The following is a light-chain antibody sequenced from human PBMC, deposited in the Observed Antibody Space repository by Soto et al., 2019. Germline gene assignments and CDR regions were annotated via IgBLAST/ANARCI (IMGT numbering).Light chain of an antibody. CDR3: QQYDHPPYT. CDR2: DAS. J-gene: IGKJ2*01. CDR1: QRISSF. Sequence: DIQMTQSPSSLSASVGDRVTITCRASQRISSFLNWYLQKPGQAPKLLIFDASNLQSGVPSRFTGSGSGTDFRLTVDSLQPEDTATYYCQQYDHPPYTFGQGTKLEIK. V-gene: IGKV1-33*01.